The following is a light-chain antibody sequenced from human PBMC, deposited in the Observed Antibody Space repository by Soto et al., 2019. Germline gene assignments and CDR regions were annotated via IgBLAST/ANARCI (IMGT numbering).Light chain of an antibody. Sequence: QSALTQPPSASGSPWQSVTLSCTGTSSDGGGYNYVPWYQQHPGKVPKLMIYEVSKRPSGDPDRFSGSKSGKTAARTVSGLQAEDEADYYCSSYARNNNYGFGTGTKLTV. CDR3: SSYARNNNYG. J-gene: IGLJ1*01. CDR1: SSDGGGYNY. V-gene: IGLV2-8*01. CDR2: EVS.